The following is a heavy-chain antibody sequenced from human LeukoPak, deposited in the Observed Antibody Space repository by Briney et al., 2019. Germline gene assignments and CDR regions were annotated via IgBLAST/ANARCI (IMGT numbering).Heavy chain of an antibody. CDR2: IYYSGST. CDR3: ARDNSRGATRY. D-gene: IGHD4-23*01. Sequence: SETLSLTCTVSGGSISSGGYYWSWIRQHPGKGLEWIGYIYYSGSTYYDPSLKSRVTISVDTSKNQFSLKLSSVTAADTAVYYCARDNSRGATRYWGQGTLVTVSS. V-gene: IGHV4-31*03. CDR1: GGSISSGGYY. J-gene: IGHJ4*02.